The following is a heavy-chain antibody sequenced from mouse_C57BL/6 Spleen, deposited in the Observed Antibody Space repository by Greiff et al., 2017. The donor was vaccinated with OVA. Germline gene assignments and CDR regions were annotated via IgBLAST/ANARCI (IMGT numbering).Heavy chain of an antibody. CDR2: IDPSDSYT. CDR3: ARQSYGSRDWYFEV. CDR1: GYTFTSYW. J-gene: IGHJ1*03. V-gene: IGHV1-69*01. Sequence: QVQLQQPGAELVMPGASVKLSCKASGYTFTSYWMHWVKQRPGQGLEWIGEIDPSDSYTNYNQKFKGKSTLTVDKSSSTAYMQLSSLTSEDSAVYYCARQSYGSRDWYFEVWGTGTTVTVAS. D-gene: IGHD1-1*01.